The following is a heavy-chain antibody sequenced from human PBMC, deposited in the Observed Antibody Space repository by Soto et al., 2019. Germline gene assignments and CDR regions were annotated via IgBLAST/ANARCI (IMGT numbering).Heavy chain of an antibody. CDR2: IYSGGNT. CDR3: AGATVTTYPNFYYYGMDV. V-gene: IGHV3-66*01. J-gene: IGHJ6*02. Sequence: EVQLVESGGGLVQPGGSLRLSCAASGFTVGTNYMSWVRQAPGRGLEWVSIIYSGGNTYYADSVKGRFTTSRDNSKNTLYLQMNSLRAEDTAVYYCAGATVTTYPNFYYYGMDVWGQGTTVTVSS. CDR1: GFTVGTNY. D-gene: IGHD4-17*01.